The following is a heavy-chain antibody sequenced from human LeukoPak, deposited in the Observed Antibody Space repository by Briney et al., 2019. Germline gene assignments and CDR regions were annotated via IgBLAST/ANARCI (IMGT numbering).Heavy chain of an antibody. D-gene: IGHD7-27*01. CDR2: IIPILGIA. Sequence: GASVKVSCKASGGTFSSYAISWVRQAPGQGLEWMGRIIPILGIANYAQKFQGRVTITADKSTSTAYMELSSLRSEDTAVYYCASVTGERDYYYYYGMDVWGQGTTVTVSS. CDR3: ASVTGERDYYYYYGMDV. V-gene: IGHV1-69*04. J-gene: IGHJ6*02. CDR1: GGTFSSYA.